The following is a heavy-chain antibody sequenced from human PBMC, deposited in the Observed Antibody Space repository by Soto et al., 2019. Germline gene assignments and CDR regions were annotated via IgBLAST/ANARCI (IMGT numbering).Heavy chain of an antibody. Sequence: EVQLLESGGGLVQPGGSLRLSCEASGFNFRNHAMTWVRQAPGKGPEWVSSISRSGDITYYVDSVKGRFIISRDNSKNTLYLLMNGLSAEDAAIYYCVKDWSGEKCPCMDVWGQGTTVTVS. D-gene: IGHD3-3*01. CDR1: GFNFRNHA. CDR2: ISRSGDIT. V-gene: IGHV3-23*01. CDR3: VKDWSGEKCPCMDV. J-gene: IGHJ6*02.